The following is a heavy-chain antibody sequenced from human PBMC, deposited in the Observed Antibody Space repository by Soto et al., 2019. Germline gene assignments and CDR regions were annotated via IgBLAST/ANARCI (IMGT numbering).Heavy chain of an antibody. CDR3: ARSPNTLTLMGYFDY. Sequence: GESLKISCKGSGYSFTSYWIGWVRQMPGKGLEWMGIIYPGDSDTRYSPSFQGQVTISADKSISTAYLQWSSLKASDTAMYYCARSPNTLTLMGYFDYWGQGTLVTVSS. CDR1: GYSFTSYW. D-gene: IGHD2-8*01. CDR2: IYPGDSDT. V-gene: IGHV5-51*01. J-gene: IGHJ4*02.